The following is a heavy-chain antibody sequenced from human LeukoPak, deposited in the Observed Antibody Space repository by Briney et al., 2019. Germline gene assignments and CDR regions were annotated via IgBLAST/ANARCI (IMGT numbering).Heavy chain of an antibody. CDR3: AKADGELTVVTTFDFDY. J-gene: IGHJ4*02. CDR2: ISGSGGST. Sequence: GGSLRLSCAASGFTFGNSWVHWVRQAPGKGLVWVSAISGSGGSTYYADSVKGRFTISRDNSKNTLYLQTNSLRAEDTAVYYCAKADGELTVVTTFDFDYWGQGTLVTVSS. CDR1: GFTFGNSW. D-gene: IGHD4-23*01. V-gene: IGHV3-23*01.